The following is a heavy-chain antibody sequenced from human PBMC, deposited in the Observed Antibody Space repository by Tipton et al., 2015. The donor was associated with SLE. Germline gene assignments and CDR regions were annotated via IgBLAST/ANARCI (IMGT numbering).Heavy chain of an antibody. Sequence: SLRLSCAASGFDFSSYSMHWVRQTPGKGLEYVSAISNNGGNPYYANSVKGRFTISRDDSKNMLYLQMGSLRDEDTAVYYCARDPGYWGYDYWGQGTLVTVSS. V-gene: IGHV3-64*01. CDR2: ISNNGGNP. CDR3: ARDPGYWGYDY. CDR1: GFDFSSYS. D-gene: IGHD7-27*01. J-gene: IGHJ4*02.